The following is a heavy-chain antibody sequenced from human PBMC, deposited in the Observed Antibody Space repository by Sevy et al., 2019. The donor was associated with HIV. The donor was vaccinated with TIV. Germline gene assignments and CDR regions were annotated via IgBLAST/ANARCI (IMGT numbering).Heavy chain of an antibody. V-gene: IGHV4-30-2*01. Sequence: SETLSLTCAVSGDSISSGSYSWNWIRQPPGKGLEWIGYIFHTGNTYYNPSLKSRVTISVDRSSNQFSLKMTSVTAADTAVYYCARDGGTLTTPGHFDYWGQGTLVTVSS. D-gene: IGHD4-17*01. CDR2: IFHTGNT. J-gene: IGHJ4*02. CDR3: ARDGGTLTTPGHFDY. CDR1: GDSISSGSYS.